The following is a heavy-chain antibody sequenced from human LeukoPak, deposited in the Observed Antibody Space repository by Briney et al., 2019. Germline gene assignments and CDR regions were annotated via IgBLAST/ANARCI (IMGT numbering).Heavy chain of an antibody. V-gene: IGHV4-59*01. J-gene: IGHJ4*02. Sequence: SETLSLTCTVSGGTISSFYWSWIRPPPGMGLEWIGYTYYSGSTNYNPSLKSRVTISVDTSKNQFSLKLSSVTAADTAVYYCARVASSNRAVFFDYWGQGTLVTVSS. CDR2: TYYSGST. CDR1: GGTISSFY. CDR3: ARVASSNRAVFFDY. D-gene: IGHD6-13*01.